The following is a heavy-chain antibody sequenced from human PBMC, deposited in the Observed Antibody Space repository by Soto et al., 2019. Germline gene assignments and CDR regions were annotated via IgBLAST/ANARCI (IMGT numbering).Heavy chain of an antibody. D-gene: IGHD3-22*01. Sequence: QVQLVESGGGVVQPGRSLRLSCAASGFTFSSYGMHWVRQAPGKGLEWVAVISYDGSNKYYADSVKGRFTISRDNSKNTLYLQMNSLRAEDTAVYYCAKDSLNNYDSSELDIWGQGTMVTVSS. J-gene: IGHJ3*02. V-gene: IGHV3-30*18. CDR2: ISYDGSNK. CDR1: GFTFSSYG. CDR3: AKDSLNNYDSSELDI.